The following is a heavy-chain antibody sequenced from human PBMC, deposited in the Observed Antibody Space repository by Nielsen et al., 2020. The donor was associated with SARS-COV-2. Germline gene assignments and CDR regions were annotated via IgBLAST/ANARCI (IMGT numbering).Heavy chain of an antibody. V-gene: IGHV4-30-4*02. CDR1: GGSISSGDYY. CDR3: ARSALRYFDWLQSYYFDY. J-gene: IGHJ4*02. Sequence: SETLSLTCTVSGGSISSGDYYWSWIRQPPGKGLEWIGYIYYSGSTYYNPSLKSRVTISVDTSKNQFSLKLSSVTAADTAVYYCARSALRYFDWLQSYYFDYWGQGTLVTVSS. D-gene: IGHD3-9*01. CDR2: IYYSGST.